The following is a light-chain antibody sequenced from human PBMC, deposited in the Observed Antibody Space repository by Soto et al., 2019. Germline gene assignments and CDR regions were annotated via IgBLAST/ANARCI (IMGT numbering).Light chain of an antibody. J-gene: IGKJ1*01. CDR1: QSASSSD. CDR3: HLYGASPPT. V-gene: IGKV3-20*01. CDR2: GAS. Sequence: VLTQSPGTLSLSPGERATPSCRASQSASSSDLAWYQQKPGQAPRLLISGASRRATGIPDRFSASGSGTDFTLTISRLEPEDFAVFYCHLYGASPPTFGQGSKVDIK.